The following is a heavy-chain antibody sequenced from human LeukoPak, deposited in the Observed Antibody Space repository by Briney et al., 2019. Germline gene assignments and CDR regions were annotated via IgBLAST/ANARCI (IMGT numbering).Heavy chain of an antibody. Sequence: ASVKVSCKASGYTFTSYYMHWVRQAPGQGLEWMGIINPSGGSTSYAQKFQGRVTMTRDTSTSTVYMELSSLRSEDTAVYYCARDRESSGWLGYYYYGMDVWGQGTTVTVSS. V-gene: IGHV1-46*01. J-gene: IGHJ6*02. CDR1: GYTFTSYY. D-gene: IGHD6-19*01. CDR3: ARDRESSGWLGYYYYGMDV. CDR2: INPSGGST.